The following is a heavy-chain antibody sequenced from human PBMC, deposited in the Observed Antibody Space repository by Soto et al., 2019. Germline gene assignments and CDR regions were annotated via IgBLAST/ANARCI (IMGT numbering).Heavy chain of an antibody. CDR3: ARLYSQRYCSGGSCYSVYCFDP. D-gene: IGHD2-15*01. CDR1: GGSISSSSYY. V-gene: IGHV4-39*01. CDR2: IYYSGST. Sequence: SETLSLTCTVSGGSISSSSYYWGWIRQPPGKGLEWIGSIYYSGSTYYNPSLKSRVTISVDTSKNQFSLKLSSVTAADTAVYYCARLYSQRYCSGGSCYSVYCFDPWGQGTLVTVSS. J-gene: IGHJ5*02.